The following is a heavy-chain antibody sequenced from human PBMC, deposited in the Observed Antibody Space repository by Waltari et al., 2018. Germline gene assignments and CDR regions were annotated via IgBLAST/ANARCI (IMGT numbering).Heavy chain of an antibody. J-gene: IGHJ4*02. V-gene: IGHV3-7*03. CDR1: GFAFRKNW. CDR2: IKEDGSEI. Sequence: DVRLVESGGGLVQPGGSLRLSCSTSGFAFRKNWMRWVRQAPGKGLEWVANIKEDGSEIYYVDSVKGRFTLSRDNTKNSLFLQMNSLKPDDTAVYYCAASTAWYGTYFDYWGQGSLVTVA. CDR3: AASTAWYGTYFDY. D-gene: IGHD6-19*01.